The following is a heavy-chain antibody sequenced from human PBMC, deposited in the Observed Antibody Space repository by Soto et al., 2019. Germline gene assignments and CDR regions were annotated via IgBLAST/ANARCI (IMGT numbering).Heavy chain of an antibody. D-gene: IGHD2-21*02. CDR2: ISLYHHST. V-gene: IGHV1-46*01. CDR1: GYPFTDYF. CDR3: ARELYSCGGDCPYYMDY. Sequence: ASVKVSCKTSGYPFTDYFIHWVRQAPGQGLEWMGIISLYHHSTSYAQKFQGRLTVIADMSTTTVYMDLSSLTSEDSAVYWCARELYSCGGDCPYYMDYWGQGTLVTVSS. J-gene: IGHJ4*02.